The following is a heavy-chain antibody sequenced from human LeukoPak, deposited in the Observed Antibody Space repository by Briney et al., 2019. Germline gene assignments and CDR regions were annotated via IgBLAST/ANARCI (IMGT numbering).Heavy chain of an antibody. CDR2: IKQDGSEK. J-gene: IGHJ4*02. D-gene: IGHD5-12*01. CDR3: ARGWGASGYNHFPLDY. CDR1: GFTFSSYW. Sequence: LPGGSLRLSCAASGFTFSSYWMSWVRQAPVKGLEWVVNIKQDGSEKYYVDSVKGRFTISRDNAKNSLYLQMNSLRAEDTAVYYCARGWGASGYNHFPLDYWGQGTLVTVSS. V-gene: IGHV3-7*01.